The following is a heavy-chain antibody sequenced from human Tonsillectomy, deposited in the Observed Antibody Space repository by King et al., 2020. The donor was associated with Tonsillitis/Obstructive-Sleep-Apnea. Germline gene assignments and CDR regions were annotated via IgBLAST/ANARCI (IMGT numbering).Heavy chain of an antibody. CDR1: GGSISSYY. CDR2: IYYSGST. V-gene: IGHV4-59*01. J-gene: IGHJ4*02. CDR3: ARDRGCGGDCYVFDY. D-gene: IGHD2-21*01. Sequence: QLQESGPGLVKPSETLSLTCTVSGGSISSYYWSWIRQPPGKGLEWIGYIYYSGSTNYNPSLKSRVTISVDTSKNQFSLKLRSVTAADTAVYYCARDRGCGGDCYVFDYWGQGTLVTVSS.